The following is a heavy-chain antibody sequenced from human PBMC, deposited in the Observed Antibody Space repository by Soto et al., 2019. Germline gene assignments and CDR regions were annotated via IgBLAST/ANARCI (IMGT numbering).Heavy chain of an antibody. Sequence: PSETLSLTCTVSGGSISSSSYYWGWLRQPPGKGLEWIGSIYYSGSTYYNPSLKSRVTISVDTSKNQFSLKLSSVTAADTAVYYCARHTEIAARDYNWFDPWDQGTLVTVSS. J-gene: IGHJ5*02. D-gene: IGHD6-6*01. CDR1: GGSISSSSYY. CDR2: IYYSGST. V-gene: IGHV4-39*01. CDR3: ARHTEIAARDYNWFDP.